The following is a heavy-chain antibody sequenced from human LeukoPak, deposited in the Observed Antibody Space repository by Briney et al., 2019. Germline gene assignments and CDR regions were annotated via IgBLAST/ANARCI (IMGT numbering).Heavy chain of an antibody. D-gene: IGHD6-19*01. J-gene: IGHJ6*02. Sequence: QTGGSLRLSCAASGFAFSSYIMNWVRQAPGKGLEWVSSISSSSSYTHYADSVKGRFTISRDNAKNSLFLQMSSLRAEDTAVYYCARDLDQVAGTGYYYYYGMDVWGQGTTVTVSS. V-gene: IGHV3-21*01. CDR1: GFAFSSYI. CDR2: ISSSSSYT. CDR3: ARDLDQVAGTGYYYYYGMDV.